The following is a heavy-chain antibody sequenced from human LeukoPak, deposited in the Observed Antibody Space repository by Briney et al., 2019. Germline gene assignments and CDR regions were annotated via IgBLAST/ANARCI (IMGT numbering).Heavy chain of an antibody. D-gene: IGHD1-26*01. J-gene: IGHJ4*02. CDR3: TTDGVGVEGATYDN. V-gene: IGHV3-15*01. CDR1: GFTFINAW. CDR2: IKAKAHGGTI. Sequence: PGGSLRLSCAASGFTFINAWMAWVHQAPGKGLEWVGRIKAKAHGGTIEYAAPVKGRFTISRDDSKNTLYLQMNSLKTEDTAVYYCTTDGVGVEGATYDNWGQGTLVSVSS.